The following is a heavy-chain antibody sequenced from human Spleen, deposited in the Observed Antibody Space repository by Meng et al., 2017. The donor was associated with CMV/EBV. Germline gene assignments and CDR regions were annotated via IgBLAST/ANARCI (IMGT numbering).Heavy chain of an antibody. Sequence: GESLKISCAASGFTFSSYGMHWVRQAPGKGLEWVSLIRFDGINKYYADSVRGRFTISRDDSKNTLYLQMNSLRTDDTAVYYCAREFIALAGSTTGRYGMDVWGQGTTVTVSS. CDR2: IRFDGINK. CDR1: GFTFSSYG. D-gene: IGHD6-19*01. CDR3: AREFIALAGSTTGRYGMDV. J-gene: IGHJ6*02. V-gene: IGHV3-30*02.